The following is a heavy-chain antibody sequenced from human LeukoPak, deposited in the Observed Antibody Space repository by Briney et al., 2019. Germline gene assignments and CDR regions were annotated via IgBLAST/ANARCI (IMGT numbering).Heavy chain of an antibody. V-gene: IGHV3-48*03. CDR3: ARLDYYGSGTYALDS. CDR2: IGRIGSTK. J-gene: IGHJ4*02. CDR1: GFTFSSYA. D-gene: IGHD3-10*01. Sequence: PGGSLRLSCAASGFTFSSYAMHWVRQAPGKGLEWVSYIGRIGSTKFYADSVKGRFTISRDNAKNSLYLQMNSLRAEDTAVYYCARLDYYGSGTYALDSWGQGILVTVSS.